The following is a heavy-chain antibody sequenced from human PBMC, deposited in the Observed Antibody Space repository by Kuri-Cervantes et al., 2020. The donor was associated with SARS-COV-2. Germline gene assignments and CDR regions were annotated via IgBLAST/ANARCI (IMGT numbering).Heavy chain of an antibody. Sequence: LSCTVSGYSISSGYYWGWIRQPPGKGLEWIGSIYHSGSTNYNPSLKSRVTISVDTSKNQFSLRLNSVTATDTAVYYCARHAGRYTSAHRNFGSWGQGTLVTVSS. CDR1: GYSISSGYY. CDR2: IYHSGST. J-gene: IGHJ4*02. CDR3: ARHAGRYTSAHRNFGS. V-gene: IGHV4-38-2*02. D-gene: IGHD6-19*01.